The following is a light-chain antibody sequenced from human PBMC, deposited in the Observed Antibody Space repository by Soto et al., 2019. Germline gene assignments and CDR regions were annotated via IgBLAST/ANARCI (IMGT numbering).Light chain of an antibody. CDR2: GAS. CDR3: QQYHTWPIT. J-gene: IGKJ4*01. Sequence: EIVMTQSPATLSVAPGERVTLSCRASQGVSRKLAWYQHKSGQAPRLLISGASTGATGIPARFSGSGSGTEFTITISSLQSEDCAMYYCQQYHTWPITFCGGTKVEIK. V-gene: IGKV3-15*01. CDR1: QGVSRK.